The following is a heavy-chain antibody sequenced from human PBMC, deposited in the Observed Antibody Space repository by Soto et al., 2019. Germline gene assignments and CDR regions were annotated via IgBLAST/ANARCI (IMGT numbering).Heavy chain of an antibody. V-gene: IGHV3-30*18. CDR3: AKEPGYSYGPKIDY. CDR1: GFTFSSYG. D-gene: IGHD5-18*01. Sequence: PGGSLRLSCAASGFTFSSYGMHWVRQAPGKGLEWVAVISYDGSNKYYADSVKGRFTISRDNSKNTLYLQMNSLRAEDTAVYYCAKEPGYSYGPKIDYWGQGTLVTVSS. J-gene: IGHJ4*02. CDR2: ISYDGSNK.